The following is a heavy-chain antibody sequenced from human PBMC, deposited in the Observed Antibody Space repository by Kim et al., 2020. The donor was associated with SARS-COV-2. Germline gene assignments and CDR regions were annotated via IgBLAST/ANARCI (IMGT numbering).Heavy chain of an antibody. D-gene: IGHD3-16*02. J-gene: IGHJ5*02. CDR3: ARGGIIRYQSVPVGWFDP. Sequence: SVKVSCKASGGTFSSYAISWVRQAPGQGLEWMGGIIPIFGTANYAQKFQGRVTITADESTSTAYMELSSLRSEDTAVYYCARGGIIRYQSVPVGWFDPWGQGTLVTVSS. CDR2: IIPIFGTA. CDR1: GGTFSSYA. V-gene: IGHV1-69*13.